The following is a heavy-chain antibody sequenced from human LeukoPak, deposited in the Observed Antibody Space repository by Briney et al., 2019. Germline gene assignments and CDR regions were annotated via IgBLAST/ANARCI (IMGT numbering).Heavy chain of an antibody. V-gene: IGHV4-59*08. Sequence: PSETLSLTCTVSGGFISSHFWSWVRQPPGKGLEWIGNVYYTGSTNYNPSLKSRITVSVDTSKNQFSLKLSSVTAADTAVYYCARQSYSSSQLDYWGQGTLVTVSS. CDR2: VYYTGST. CDR1: GGFISSHF. J-gene: IGHJ4*02. D-gene: IGHD6-6*01. CDR3: ARQSYSSSQLDY.